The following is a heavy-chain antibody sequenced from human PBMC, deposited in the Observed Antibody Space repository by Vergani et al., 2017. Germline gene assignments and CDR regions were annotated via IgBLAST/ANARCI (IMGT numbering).Heavy chain of an antibody. Sequence: VQLVESGGGVVQPGRSLRLSCAASGFTFSSYAMHWVRQAPGKGLEWVSSISSSSSYIYYADSVKGRFTISRDNAKNSLYLQMNSLRAEDTAVYYCAREAFDIWGQGTMVTVSS. CDR1: GFTFSSYA. J-gene: IGHJ3*02. CDR3: AREAFDI. CDR2: ISSSSSYI. V-gene: IGHV3-21*01.